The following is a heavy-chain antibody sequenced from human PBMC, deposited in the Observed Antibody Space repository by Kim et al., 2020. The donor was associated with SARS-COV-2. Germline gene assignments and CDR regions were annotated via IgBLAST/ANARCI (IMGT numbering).Heavy chain of an antibody. CDR1: GFTFSSYG. CDR3: ARRGRHCRSTTCDVGR. CDR2: IKQDGSEK. D-gene: IGHD2-2*01. Sequence: GGSLRLSCAASGFTFSSYGMSWVRQAPGKGLEWVANIKQDGSEKYYVDSVEGRLTISRDNAKNTVYLQMNSLRAEDTAIYYCARRGRHCRSTTCDVGRWGQGTLVTVSS. J-gene: IGHJ4*02. V-gene: IGHV3-7*03.